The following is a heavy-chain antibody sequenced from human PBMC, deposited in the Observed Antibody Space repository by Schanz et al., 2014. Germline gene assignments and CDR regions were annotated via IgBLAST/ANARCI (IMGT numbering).Heavy chain of an antibody. V-gene: IGHV3-7*01. D-gene: IGHD4-17*01. J-gene: IGHJ3*02. Sequence: EVQLVESGGGLVQPGRSLRLSCADSGSTFNVYWMTWVRQAPGMGLEWVANINHDGSDKYYVDSVKGRFTISRDNVKNSLYLQMSSLRVEDTAVYFCARAGGYGGAFDIWGQGTVVTVSS. CDR3: ARAGGYGGAFDI. CDR2: INHDGSDK. CDR1: GSTFNVYW.